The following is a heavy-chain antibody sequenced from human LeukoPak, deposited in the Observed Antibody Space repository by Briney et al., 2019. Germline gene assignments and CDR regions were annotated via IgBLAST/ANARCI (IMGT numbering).Heavy chain of an antibody. CDR1: GFSFGSYG. CDR3: AKERSGDIAAAGNY. J-gene: IGHJ4*02. CDR2: ISHEGSYQ. Sequence: PGGSLRLSCAASGFSFGSYGMHWVRQAPGKGLEWVAVISHEGSYQNYADSVKGRFTISRDTSKNTLYLQMNSLRAEDTALYYCAKERSGDIAAAGNYWGQGTLVTVSS. V-gene: IGHV3-30*18. D-gene: IGHD6-13*01.